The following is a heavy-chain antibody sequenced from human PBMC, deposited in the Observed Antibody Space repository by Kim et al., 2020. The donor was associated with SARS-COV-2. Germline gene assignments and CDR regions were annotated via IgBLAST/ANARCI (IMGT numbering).Heavy chain of an antibody. CDR1: GGSISSYY. J-gene: IGHJ6*02. CDR3: AGGGYDILTGYPDYYYYYGMDV. V-gene: IGHV4-59*13. D-gene: IGHD3-9*01. Sequence: SETLSLTCTVSGGSISSYYWSWIRQPPGKGLEWIGYIYYSGSTNYNPSLKSRVTISVDTSKNQFSLKLSSVTAADTAVYYCAGGGYDILTGYPDYYYYYGMDVWGQGTTVTVSS. CDR2: IYYSGST.